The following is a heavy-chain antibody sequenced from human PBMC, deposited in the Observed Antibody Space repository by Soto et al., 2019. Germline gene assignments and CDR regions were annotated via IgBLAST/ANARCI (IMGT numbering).Heavy chain of an antibody. Sequence: GGSLRLSCTASGFTFGDYAMSWFRQAPGKGLEWVGFIRSKAYGGTTEYAASVKGRFTISRDDSKSIAYLQMNSLKTEDTAVYYCTRGKQQLPRSYYFDYWGQGTLVTVSP. CDR2: IRSKAYGGTT. CDR1: GFTFGDYA. CDR3: TRGKQQLPRSYYFDY. V-gene: IGHV3-49*03. J-gene: IGHJ4*02. D-gene: IGHD6-13*01.